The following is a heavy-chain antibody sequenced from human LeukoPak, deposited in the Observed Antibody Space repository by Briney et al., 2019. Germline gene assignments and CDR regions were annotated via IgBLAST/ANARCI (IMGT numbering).Heavy chain of an antibody. CDR3: AGDRRGWYFDY. V-gene: IGHV3-64*01. CDR1: GFTFSSYA. J-gene: IGHJ4*02. D-gene: IGHD2-15*01. Sequence: GALRLSCAASGFTFSSYAMHWVRQAPGKGLEYVSAISSNGGSTYYANSVKGRFTISRDNSKNTLYLQMGSLRAEDMAVYYCAGDRRGWYFDYWGQGTLVTVSS. CDR2: ISSNGGST.